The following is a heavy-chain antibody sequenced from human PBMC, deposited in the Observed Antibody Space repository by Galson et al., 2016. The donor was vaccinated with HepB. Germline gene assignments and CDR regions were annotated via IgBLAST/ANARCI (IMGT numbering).Heavy chain of an antibody. CDR2: INPSGGST. CDR1: GYTFTTYH. CDR3: ARDQGATIPGYYYYGMDV. V-gene: IGHV1-46*01. Sequence: SVKVSCKASGYTFTTYHMHWVRQAPGQGLEWMGIINPSGGSTSYAQKFQGRVTMTRDTSTSTVYMELSSLRFEDTAVYYCARDQGATIPGYYYYGMDVWGQGTTVTVSS. J-gene: IGHJ6*02. D-gene: IGHD5-12*01.